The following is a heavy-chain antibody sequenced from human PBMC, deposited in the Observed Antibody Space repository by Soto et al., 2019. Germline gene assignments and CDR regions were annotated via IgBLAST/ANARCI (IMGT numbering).Heavy chain of an antibody. Sequence: QVQLQESGPGLVKPSETLSLTCTVSGGSINSYYWSWIRQPPGKGLEWIGYIYYSGRTNYNPSLTSRVTISVDTSKSQFSLKLSAVTAADTAVYYCARRYGGNFDYWGQGTLVTVSS. CDR3: ARRYGGNFDY. V-gene: IGHV4-59*01. J-gene: IGHJ4*02. CDR2: IYYSGRT. CDR1: GGSINSYY. D-gene: IGHD1-26*01.